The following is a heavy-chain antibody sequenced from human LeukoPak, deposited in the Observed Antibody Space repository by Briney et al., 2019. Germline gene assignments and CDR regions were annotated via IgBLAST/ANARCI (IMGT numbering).Heavy chain of an antibody. CDR1: GLTFSSYA. D-gene: IGHD6-19*01. CDR2: ISGSGGST. V-gene: IGHV3-23*01. Sequence: GGSLRLTCAASGLTFSSYAMGWVRQAPAKGLEWVSAISGSGGSTYYADSVKGRFTISRDNSKNTLYLQMNSLRAEDTAVYYCAICHWYSSGCRNDYWGQGTLVTVSS. J-gene: IGHJ4*02. CDR3: AICHWYSSGCRNDY.